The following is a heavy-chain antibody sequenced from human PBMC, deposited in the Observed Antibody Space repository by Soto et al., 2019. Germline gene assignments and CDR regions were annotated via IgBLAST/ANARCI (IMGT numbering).Heavy chain of an antibody. V-gene: IGHV1-18*01. CDR2: ISDHNGNT. CDR1: GYAFTTYG. CDR3: ARGRYGDY. Sequence: QAHLVQSGAEVKKPGASVKVSCKGSGYAFTTYGITWVRQAPGQGLEWMGWISDHNGNTNYAQKLQGRVTVTRATLTSTAYMELRSLRSDDTAVYYCARGRYGDYWGQGALVTVSS. D-gene: IGHD1-1*01. J-gene: IGHJ4*02.